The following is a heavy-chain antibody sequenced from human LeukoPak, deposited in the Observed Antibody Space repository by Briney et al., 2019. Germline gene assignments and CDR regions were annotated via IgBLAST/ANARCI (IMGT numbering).Heavy chain of an antibody. CDR3: AGHELMVVTARNWFDP. Sequence: SETLSLTCTVSGGSISSSSYYWGWIRQPPGKGLEWIGSIYYSGSTYYNPSLKSRVTISVDTSKNQFSLKLSSVTAADTAVCYCAGHELMVVTARNWFDPWGQGTLVTVSS. CDR1: GGSISSSSYY. CDR2: IYYSGST. J-gene: IGHJ5*02. V-gene: IGHV4-39*01. D-gene: IGHD2-21*02.